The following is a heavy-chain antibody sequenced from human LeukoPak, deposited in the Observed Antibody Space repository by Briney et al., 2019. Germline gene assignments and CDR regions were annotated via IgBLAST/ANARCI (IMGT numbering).Heavy chain of an antibody. CDR3: ARSIAAAGRYYYGMDV. D-gene: IGHD6-13*01. J-gene: IGHJ6*02. V-gene: IGHV1-69*04. CDR2: IIPILGIA. CDR1: GGTFSSYD. Sequence: GASVKVSCKASGGTFSSYDISWVRQAPGQGLEWMGRIIPILGIANYAQKFQGRVTITADKSTSTAYMELSSLRSEDTAVYYCARSIAAAGRYYYGMDVWGQGTTVTVSS.